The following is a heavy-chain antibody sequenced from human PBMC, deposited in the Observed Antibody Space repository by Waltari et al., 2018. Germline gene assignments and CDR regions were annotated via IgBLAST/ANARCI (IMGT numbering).Heavy chain of an antibody. V-gene: IGHV3-13*01. CDR2: IGTVGDT. CDR1: GFTFSSYD. J-gene: IGHJ6*02. Sequence: EVQLVESGVALVQPGGSLRRSCEASGFTFSSYDLHWFRQTTGKGLEWVSVIGTVGDTDYPDSVKGRFTISRDNAKNSLYLQMNNLRAGDTAVYYCARAKPSGYKYWYYYDLDVWGRGTTVTVSS. D-gene: IGHD3-3*01. CDR3: ARAKPSGYKYWYYYDLDV.